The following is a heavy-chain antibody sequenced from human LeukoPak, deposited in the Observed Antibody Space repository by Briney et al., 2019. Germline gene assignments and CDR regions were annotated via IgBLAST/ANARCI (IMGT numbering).Heavy chain of an antibody. CDR1: GYTFTGYY. V-gene: IGHV1-2*02. D-gene: IGHD6-19*01. CDR2: INPNSGGT. J-gene: IGHJ6*03. CDR3: ARDERGSGWYYYYYYMDV. Sequence: ASVRVSCKASGYTFTGYYMHWVRQAPGEGVEWMGWINPNSGGTNYAQKFQGRVTMARDTSISTAYMELSRLRSDDTAVYYCARDERGSGWYYYYYYMDVWGKGTTVTVSS.